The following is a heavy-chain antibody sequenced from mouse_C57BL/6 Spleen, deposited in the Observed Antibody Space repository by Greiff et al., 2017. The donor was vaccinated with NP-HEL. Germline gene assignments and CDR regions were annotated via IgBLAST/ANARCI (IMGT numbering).Heavy chain of an antibody. J-gene: IGHJ1*03. CDR2: ISDGGSYT. D-gene: IGHD2-2*01. Sequence: EVQLVESGGGLVKPGGSLKLSCAASGFTFSSYAMSWVRQTPEKRLEWVATISDGGSYTYYPDNVKDRFTIARDNAKNNLYLQMIHLKSEDTAMYYCARDEMAIYGYDGDGYFDVWGTGTTVTVSS. CDR1: GFTFSSYA. V-gene: IGHV5-4*01. CDR3: ARDEMAIYGYDGDGYFDV.